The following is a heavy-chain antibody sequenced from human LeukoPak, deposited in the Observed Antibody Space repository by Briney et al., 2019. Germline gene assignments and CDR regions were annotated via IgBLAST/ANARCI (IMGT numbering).Heavy chain of an antibody. CDR2: INPNSGGT. J-gene: IGHJ4*02. CDR3: ARDVRYSSGWYPVYCFDY. V-gene: IGHV1-2*02. CDR1: GYTFTGYY. D-gene: IGHD6-19*01. Sequence: GASVKVSCKASGYTFTGYYMHWVRQAPGQGLEWMGWINPNSGGTNYAQKFQGRVTMTRDTSISTAYMELSRLRSDDTAVYYCARDVRYSSGWYPVYCFDYWGQGTLVTVSS.